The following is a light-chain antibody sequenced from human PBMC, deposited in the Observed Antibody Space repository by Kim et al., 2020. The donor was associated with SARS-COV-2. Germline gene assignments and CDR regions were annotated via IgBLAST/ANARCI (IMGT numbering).Light chain of an antibody. CDR2: GTN. J-gene: IGLJ2*01. CDR1: SLRSYY. Sequence: ALGQTVRITCQGYSLRSYYASWYQQKPGQAPVLVIYGTNNRPSGIPDRFSGSSSGNTASLTITGAQAEDAADYYCNSRDSSGNHVVFGGGTQLTVL. V-gene: IGLV3-19*01. CDR3: NSRDSSGNHVV.